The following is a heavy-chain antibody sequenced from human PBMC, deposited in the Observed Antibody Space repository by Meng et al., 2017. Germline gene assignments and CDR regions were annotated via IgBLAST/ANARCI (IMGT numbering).Heavy chain of an antibody. V-gene: IGHV3-64*04. Sequence: VHVAEFGEGLVQPGRSLSLSWSAPGFTFSSYAMHWVRQASGKGLEYVSAISSNVGSTDYADYVKGRSTISRDNSKNTLYLQMNSLRAEDTALYYCARNSGSYPYWYFDLWGRGTLVTVSS. CDR1: GFTFSSYA. CDR3: ARNSGSYPYWYFDL. D-gene: IGHD1-26*01. CDR2: ISSNVGST. J-gene: IGHJ2*01.